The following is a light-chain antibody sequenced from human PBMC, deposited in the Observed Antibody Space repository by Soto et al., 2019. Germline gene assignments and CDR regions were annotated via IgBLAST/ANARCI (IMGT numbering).Light chain of an antibody. V-gene: IGLV2-11*01. CDR3: CSYAGTFYV. J-gene: IGLJ1*01. CDR1: SSDFGGYNY. Sequence: HSALTQPRSVSGSPGQSVTISCTGTSSDFGGYNYVSWYQHHPGKAPKLMIYDVSERPSGVPDRFSGSKSGNTASLTISGLQAEDEADYYCCSYAGTFYVFGNGTKVTVL. CDR2: DVS.